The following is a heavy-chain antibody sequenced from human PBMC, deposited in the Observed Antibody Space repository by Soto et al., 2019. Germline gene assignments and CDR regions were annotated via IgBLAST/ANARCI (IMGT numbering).Heavy chain of an antibody. D-gene: IGHD5-18*01. Sequence: QVQLVESGGGVVQPGGSLRLSCAASGFTFSNYGMHWVRQAPGKGLEWVTVISYDGSNKYYADSGKGRFTISRDNXXNTRYLQMNSLRAEDTALYYCAKSGGRDGYNLVDNWGQGTLVTVSS. J-gene: IGHJ4*02. CDR2: ISYDGSNK. CDR1: GFTFSNYG. CDR3: AKSGGRDGYNLVDN. V-gene: IGHV3-30*18.